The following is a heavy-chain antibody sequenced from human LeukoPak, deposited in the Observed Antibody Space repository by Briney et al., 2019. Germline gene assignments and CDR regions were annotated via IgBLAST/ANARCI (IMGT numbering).Heavy chain of an antibody. CDR2: IYTSGST. Sequence: SETLSLTRTISGGSISSYYWSWIRQPAGKGLEWIGHIYTSGSTNYNPSLKSRVTMSVDTSKNQFSLKLSSVTAADAAVYYCARQTHNGMDVWGQGTTVTVSS. J-gene: IGHJ6*02. V-gene: IGHV4-4*07. CDR3: ARQTHNGMDV. CDR1: GGSISSYY.